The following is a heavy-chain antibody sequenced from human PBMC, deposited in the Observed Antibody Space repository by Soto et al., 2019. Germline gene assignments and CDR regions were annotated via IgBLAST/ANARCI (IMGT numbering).Heavy chain of an antibody. D-gene: IGHD3-16*01. V-gene: IGHV3-15*01. J-gene: IGHJ5*01. CDR3: VKGGWLDF. CDR2: SKTTSGVWTS. Sequence: GGSLRLSCVVSGITFSDVWLTWVRQPPGKGLEWVGRSKTTSGVWTSEYATPVKGRFTISRDESKHTLFLQMNSLTAEDTAVYACVKGGWLDFWGQGTLVTVSS. CDR1: GITFSDVW.